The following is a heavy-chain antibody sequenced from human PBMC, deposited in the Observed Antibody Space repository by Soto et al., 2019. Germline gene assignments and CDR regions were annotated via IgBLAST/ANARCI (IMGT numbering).Heavy chain of an antibody. D-gene: IGHD2-15*01. Sequence: EVQLVESGGGLVQPGGSLRLSCEVSGFTVGNYWMSWVRQAPGKGLEWVAHMNPDGSGKFYVDSVKGRFTISRDNAENSLYLQMNSLRAEDSALYFCVGWQQENYWGQGILVTVSS. V-gene: IGHV3-7*01. J-gene: IGHJ4*02. CDR2: MNPDGSGK. CDR3: VGWQQENY. CDR1: GFTVGNYW.